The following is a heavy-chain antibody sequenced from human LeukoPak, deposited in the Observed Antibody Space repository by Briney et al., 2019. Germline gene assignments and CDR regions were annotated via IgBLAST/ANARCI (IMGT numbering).Heavy chain of an antibody. CDR3: AGRRYLDWSAFDM. J-gene: IGHJ3*02. D-gene: IGHD3-9*01. CDR2: INPNSGGT. CDR1: GYTFTGYY. Sequence: ASVKVSCKASGYTFTGYYMHWVRQAPGQGLEWMGWINPNSGGTNYAQKFQGRVTMTRDTSISTAYMELSRLRSDDTAVYYCAGRRYLDWSAFDMWGQGTMVTVSS. V-gene: IGHV1-2*02.